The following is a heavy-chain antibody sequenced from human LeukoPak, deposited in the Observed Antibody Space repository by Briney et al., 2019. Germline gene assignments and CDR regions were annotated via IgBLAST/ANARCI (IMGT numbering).Heavy chain of an antibody. D-gene: IGHD5-12*01. CDR1: GYTFTGYY. CDR3: ARVAGLQWLRSNWFDP. V-gene: IGHV1-2*02. J-gene: IGHJ5*02. Sequence: GASVKVSCKASGYTFTGYYMHWVRQAPGQGLEWMGWINPNSGGTNYAQKFQGRVTMTRDTSISTAYMELSRLRSDDTAVYYCARVAGLQWLRSNWFDPGGQGTLVTVSS. CDR2: INPNSGGT.